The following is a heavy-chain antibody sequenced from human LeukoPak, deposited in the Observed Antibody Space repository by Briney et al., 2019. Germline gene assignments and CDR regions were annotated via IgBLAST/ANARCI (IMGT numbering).Heavy chain of an antibody. D-gene: IGHD4-23*01. J-gene: IGHJ4*02. CDR2: IYYSGST. CDR1: GGSISSYY. V-gene: IGHV4-59*01. CDR3: ARDVDYGGHSHAMDY. Sequence: SETLSLTCTVSGGSISSYYWSWIRQPPGKGLEWLGYIYYSGSTNYNPSLKSRVTISVDTSKNQFSLKLSSVTAADTAVYYCARDVDYGGHSHAMDYWGQGTLVTVSS.